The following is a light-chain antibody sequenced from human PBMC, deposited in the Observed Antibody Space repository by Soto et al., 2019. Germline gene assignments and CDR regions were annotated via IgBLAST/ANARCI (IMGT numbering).Light chain of an antibody. Sequence: DIQMTQSPSTLSASVGDRVTITCRASQSINSWLAWYQQKPGKAPKLLIYKASSLESGVPSRFSGCGSGTEFALTITSLQPDDFATYYCQHYNTYPYTFGQGTRLDIK. J-gene: IGKJ2*01. CDR3: QHYNTYPYT. CDR1: QSINSW. CDR2: KAS. V-gene: IGKV1-5*03.